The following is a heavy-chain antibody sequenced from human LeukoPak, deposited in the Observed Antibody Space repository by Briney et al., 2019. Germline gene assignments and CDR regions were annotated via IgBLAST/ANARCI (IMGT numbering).Heavy chain of an antibody. J-gene: IGHJ6*03. CDR1: GYSISSGYY. CDR3: ARTATADYYNYYYYYMDV. Sequence: SETLSLTCTVSGYSISSGYYWGWIRQPPGKGLEWIGSIYHSGSTYYNPSLKSRVTISVDTSKNQFSLKLSSVTAADTAVYYCARTATADYYNYYYYYMDVWGKGTTVTISS. CDR2: IYHSGST. V-gene: IGHV4-38-2*02. D-gene: IGHD2-21*02.